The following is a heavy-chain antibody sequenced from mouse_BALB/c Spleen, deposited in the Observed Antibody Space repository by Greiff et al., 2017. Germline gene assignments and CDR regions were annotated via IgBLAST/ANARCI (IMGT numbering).Heavy chain of an antibody. CDR3: AREDDYDWFAD. CDR2: INPNNGGT. CDR1: GYTFTDYN. Sequence: EVQGVESGPELVKPGASVKIPCKASGYTFTDYNMDWVKQSHGKSLEWIGDINPNNGGTIYNQKFKGKATLTVDKSSSTAYMELRSLTSEDTAVYYCAREDDYDWFADWGQGTLVTVSA. V-gene: IGHV1-18*01. J-gene: IGHJ3*01. D-gene: IGHD2-4*01.